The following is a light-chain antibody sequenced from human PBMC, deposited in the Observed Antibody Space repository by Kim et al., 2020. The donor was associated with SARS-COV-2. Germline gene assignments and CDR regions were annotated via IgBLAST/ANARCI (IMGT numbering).Light chain of an antibody. J-gene: IGLJ2*01. CDR3: CSFARTNTLL. V-gene: IGLV2-23*02. Sequence: YNLVSWYQQHPGKAPKVMIYKVTERPSGVSDRFSGSKSGNTASLIISGLQADDEADYYCCSFARTNTLLFGGGTQLTVL. CDR1: YNL. CDR2: KVT.